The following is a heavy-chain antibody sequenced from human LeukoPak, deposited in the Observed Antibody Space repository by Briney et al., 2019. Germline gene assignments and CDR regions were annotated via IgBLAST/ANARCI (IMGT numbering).Heavy chain of an antibody. Sequence: PGGSLRLSCAASGFTFSSYSMNWVRQAPGKGLEWVPSISSSSSYIYYADSVKGRFTISRDNAKNSLYLQMNSLRAEDTAVYYCASAYGDYRYYFDYWGQGTLVTVSS. J-gene: IGHJ4*02. D-gene: IGHD4-17*01. CDR1: GFTFSSYS. CDR3: ASAYGDYRYYFDY. V-gene: IGHV3-21*01. CDR2: ISSSSSYI.